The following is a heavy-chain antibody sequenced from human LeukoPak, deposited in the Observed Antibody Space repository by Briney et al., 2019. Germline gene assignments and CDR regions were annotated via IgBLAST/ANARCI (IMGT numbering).Heavy chain of an antibody. V-gene: IGHV3-23*01. J-gene: IGHJ3*02. CDR3: ARNSSGFKLGDAFDI. CDR2: INGGAYST. D-gene: IGHD3-22*01. CDR1: GFTFSSYA. Sequence: GGSLRLSCAASGFTFSSYAMTWVRQAPGKGLEWISAINGGAYSTSYADSVKCRFTISRDNSKNTLYLQMNSLRAEDTAVYYCARNSSGFKLGDAFDIWGQGTLVTVSS.